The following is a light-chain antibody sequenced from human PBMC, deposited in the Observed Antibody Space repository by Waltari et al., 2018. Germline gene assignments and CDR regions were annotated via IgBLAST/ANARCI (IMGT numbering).Light chain of an antibody. CDR3: QQSYSTPRT. Sequence: DIQMTQSPSSLSASVGDRVTITCQASQSISSYLNWYQQKPGKAPKLLIYAASSLQSGVPSRFSGSGSGTDFTLTISSLQPEDVATYYCQQSYSTPRTFGGGTKVEIK. J-gene: IGKJ4*01. CDR2: AAS. CDR1: QSISSY. V-gene: IGKV1-39*01.